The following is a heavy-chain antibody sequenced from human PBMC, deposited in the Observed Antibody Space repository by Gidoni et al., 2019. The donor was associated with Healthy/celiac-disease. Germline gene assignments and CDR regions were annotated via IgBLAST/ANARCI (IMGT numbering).Heavy chain of an antibody. D-gene: IGHD2-2*02. J-gene: IGHJ6*03. V-gene: IGHV3-53*01. CDR3: ARDYCSSTSCYKGADYYYYMDV. CDR2: IYSGGST. Sequence: EVQLVESGGGLIQPGGSLRLSCAASGFTVSSNYMSWVRQAPGKGLEWVSVIYSGGSTYYADSVKGRFTISRDNSKNTLYLQMNSLRAEDTAVYYCARDYCSSTSCYKGADYYYYMDVWGKGTTVTVSS. CDR1: GFTVSSNY.